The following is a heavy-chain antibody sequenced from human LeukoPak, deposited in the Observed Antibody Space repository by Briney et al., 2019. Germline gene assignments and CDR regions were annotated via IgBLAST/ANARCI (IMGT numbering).Heavy chain of an antibody. Sequence: ASVKVSCKASGYTFTGYYMHWVRQAPGQGLEWMGWINPNSGGTNYAQKFQGRVTMTRDTSISTAYMELSRLRSDDTAVYYCAKADRETYAAKCDSWGQGTLVTVSS. V-gene: IGHV1-2*02. CDR2: INPNSGGT. CDR3: AKADRETYAAKCDS. CDR1: GYTFTGYY. J-gene: IGHJ4*02. D-gene: IGHD2-2*01.